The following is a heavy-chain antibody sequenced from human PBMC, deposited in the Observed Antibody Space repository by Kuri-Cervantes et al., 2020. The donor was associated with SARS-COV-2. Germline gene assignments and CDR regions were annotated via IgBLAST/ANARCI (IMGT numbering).Heavy chain of an antibody. CDR2: VYPDDSDT. CDR1: GFDFSSHW. J-gene: IGHJ6*03. D-gene: IGHD2-15*01. V-gene: IGHV5-51*01. Sequence: GGSLRLSCQGSGFDFSSHWIGWVRQMPGQGLEWMGIVYPDDSDTRYSPSFQGQVTISADKSISTAYLQWSSLKTSDTAMYYCARGGGPSLRYYYYYMDVWGKGTTVTVSS. CDR3: ARGGGPSLRYYYYYMDV.